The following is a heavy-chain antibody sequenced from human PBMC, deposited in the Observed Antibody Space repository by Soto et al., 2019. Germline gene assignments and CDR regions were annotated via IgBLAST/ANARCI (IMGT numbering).Heavy chain of an antibody. V-gene: IGHV1-2*04. CDR1: GYTFTGYY. D-gene: IGHD3-22*01. Sequence: QVQLVQSGAEVKKPGASVKVSCKASGYTFTGYYMHWVRQAPGQGLEWMGWINPNSGGTNYAQKFQGWVTMTRDTSISTAYMELSRLRSDDTAVYYCARASSCCAGSGSLVFDYWGQGTLVTVSS. CDR3: ARASSCCAGSGSLVFDY. CDR2: INPNSGGT. J-gene: IGHJ4*02.